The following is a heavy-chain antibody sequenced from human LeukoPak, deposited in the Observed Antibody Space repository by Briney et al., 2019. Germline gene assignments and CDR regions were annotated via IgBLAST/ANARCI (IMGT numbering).Heavy chain of an antibody. CDR1: GFTFSTYW. CDR2: IKQDGSEK. D-gene: IGHD3-16*01. J-gene: IGHJ4*02. V-gene: IGHV3-7*03. Sequence: GGSLRLSCAASGFTFSTYWMHWVRQAPGKGLEWVANIKQDGSEKYYVDSVKGRFTISRDKAKNSLYLQLNSLRAEDTAVYYCARGTPFGGYWGQGTLVTVSS. CDR3: ARGTPFGGY.